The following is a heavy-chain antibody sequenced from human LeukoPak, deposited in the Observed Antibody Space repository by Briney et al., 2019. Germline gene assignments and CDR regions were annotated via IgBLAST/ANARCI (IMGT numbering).Heavy chain of an antibody. CDR3: ASTYYYDSSGYSRAVDAFDI. CDR1: GGSFSSGSYY. Sequence: SQTLSLTCTVSGGSFSSGSYYWSWIRQPAGEGLEWIGRIYTSGSTNYNPSLKSRVTISVDTSKNQFSLKLSSVTAADTAVYYCASTYYYDSSGYSRAVDAFDIWGQGTMVTVSS. D-gene: IGHD3-22*01. CDR2: IYTSGST. V-gene: IGHV4-61*02. J-gene: IGHJ3*02.